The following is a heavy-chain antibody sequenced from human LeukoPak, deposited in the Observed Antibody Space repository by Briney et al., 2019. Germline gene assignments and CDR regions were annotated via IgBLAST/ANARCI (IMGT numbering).Heavy chain of an antibody. V-gene: IGHV4-39*01. CDR3: ARRRYYDGSGYLE. CDR2: IYYSGRT. D-gene: IGHD3-22*01. Sequence: EXLSLTCSVSGDSFSRSDSYWDWIRQPPGTGREWIGTIYYSGRTYYSPSLKSRVTISVDPSNNQLSLNLRSVTAADTALYYCARRRYYDGSGYLEWGQGTLLSVSS. J-gene: IGHJ1*01. CDR1: GDSFSRSDSY.